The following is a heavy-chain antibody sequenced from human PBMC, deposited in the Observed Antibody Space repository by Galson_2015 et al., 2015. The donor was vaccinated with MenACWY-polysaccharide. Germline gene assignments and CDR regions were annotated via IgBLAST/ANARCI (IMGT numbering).Heavy chain of an antibody. CDR1: GYSFSTYW. V-gene: IGHV5-51*03. Sequence: QSGAEVKKPGESLKISCKGSGYSFSTYWIGWVRQMPGKGLEWMGIIYPADSDTRYSPSFQGQATISADQSISTAYLQWSSLKASDAAMYYCARPNYYDRTGYHMDYWGQGTLVTVSS. J-gene: IGHJ4*02. CDR2: IYPADSDT. D-gene: IGHD3-22*01. CDR3: ARPNYYDRTGYHMDY.